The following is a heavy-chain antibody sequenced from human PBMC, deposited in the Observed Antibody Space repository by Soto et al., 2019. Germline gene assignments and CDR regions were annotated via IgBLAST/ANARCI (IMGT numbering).Heavy chain of an antibody. CDR2: VDGSNSNT. CDR3: AKSPDSGHHHFDY. D-gene: IGHD5-12*01. CDR1: GFTFSSYA. V-gene: IGHV3-23*01. J-gene: IGHJ4*02. Sequence: GGYLRLSCAASGFTFSSYAMNWVRQAPGKGLEWVSTVDGSNSNTYYADSVKGRFTISRDNSMDTLHLQMNTLRAEDTALYYCAKSPDSGHHHFDYWGQGILVTVSS.